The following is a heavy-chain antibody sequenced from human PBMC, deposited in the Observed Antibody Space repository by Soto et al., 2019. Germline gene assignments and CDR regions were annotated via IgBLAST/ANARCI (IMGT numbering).Heavy chain of an antibody. V-gene: IGHV4-59*08. CDR2: IYYSGST. D-gene: IGHD4-17*01. J-gene: IGHJ4*02. CDR1: GGSISSYY. CDR3: ARRYGDCFDY. Sequence: QVQLQESGPGLVKPSETLSLTCTVSGGSISSYYWSWIRQPPGKGLEWIGYIYYSGSTNYNPSLKSRVTISVDTSKNQFSLKLSSVTAGDTAVYYCARRYGDCFDYWGQGTLVTVSS.